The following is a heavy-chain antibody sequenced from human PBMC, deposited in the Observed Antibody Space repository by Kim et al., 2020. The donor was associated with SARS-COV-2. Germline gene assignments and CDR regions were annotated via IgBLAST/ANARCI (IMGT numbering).Heavy chain of an antibody. V-gene: IGHV3-49*01. CDR2: T. J-gene: IGHJ4*02. Sequence: TDDTGSVKGRITISRDDSKSIAYLQMNSLKTEDTAVYYCTIYCSSTSCHRWGQGTLVTVSS. CDR3: TIYCSSTSCHR. D-gene: IGHD2-2*01.